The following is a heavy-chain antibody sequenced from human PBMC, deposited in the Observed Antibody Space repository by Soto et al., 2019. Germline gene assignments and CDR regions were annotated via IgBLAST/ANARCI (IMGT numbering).Heavy chain of an antibody. CDR3: ASGRIVGRPG. V-gene: IGHV3-20*04. J-gene: IGHJ3*01. Sequence: LRLSCAASGFTFDDFGMSWVRQAPGKGLEWVAGINWNGGGTGYADSVKGRFTISRDNAKNSLYLQMNNLRVEDTALYYCASGRIVGRPGGGQGTMDSVSS. CDR1: GFTFDDFG. CDR2: INWNGGGT. D-gene: IGHD6-6*01.